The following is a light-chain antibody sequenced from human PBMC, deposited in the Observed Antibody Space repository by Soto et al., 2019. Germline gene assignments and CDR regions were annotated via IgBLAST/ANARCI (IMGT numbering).Light chain of an antibody. J-gene: IGKJ1*01. Sequence: DIQMTQSPSTLSASVGDRVTITCRASQSISSWLAWYQQKPGKAPKLLIYDASSLESGVPSRFSGSGIGTEFTLTISSLQPDDFATYYCQQYNSYPWTFGQGTKVEIK. CDR1: QSISSW. V-gene: IGKV1-5*01. CDR2: DAS. CDR3: QQYNSYPWT.